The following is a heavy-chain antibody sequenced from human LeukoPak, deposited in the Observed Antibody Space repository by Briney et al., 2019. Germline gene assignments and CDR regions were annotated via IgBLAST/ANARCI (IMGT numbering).Heavy chain of an antibody. CDR1: GGSISSYY. V-gene: IGHV4-4*07. J-gene: IGHJ4*02. CDR3: AREFNDFWSGYQEYYFDY. D-gene: IGHD3-3*01. CDR2: IYISGST. Sequence: SETLSLTCTVSGGSISSYYWSWIRQPAGKGLEWIGRIYISGSTNYNPSLKSRVTMSVDTSKNQFSLKLSSVTAADTAVYYCAREFNDFWSGYQEYYFDYWGQGTLVTVSS.